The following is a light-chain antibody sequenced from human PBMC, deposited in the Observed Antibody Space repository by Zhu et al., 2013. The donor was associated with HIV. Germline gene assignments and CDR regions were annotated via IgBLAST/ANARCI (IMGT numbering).Light chain of an antibody. CDR2: EDN. J-gene: IGLJ2*01. Sequence: NFILTQPHSVSESPGKTVTISCTRSSGSIASNYVQWYQQRPGSSPTTIIYEDNQRPSGVPDRFSGSIDSSSNSASLSISGLKTEDEADYYCQSYDTSNHVVIGGGTKLIVL. CDR3: QSYDTSNHVV. V-gene: IGLV6-57*01. CDR1: SGSIASNY.